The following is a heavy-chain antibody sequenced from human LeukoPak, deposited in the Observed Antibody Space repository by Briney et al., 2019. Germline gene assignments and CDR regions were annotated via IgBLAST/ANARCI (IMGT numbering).Heavy chain of an antibody. CDR2: IYHSGST. J-gene: IGHJ6*02. D-gene: IGHD2-15*01. CDR1: GGSISSGGYS. Sequence: SQTLSLTCAVSGGSISSGGYSWSWIRQPPGKGLECIGYIYHSGSTYYNPSLKSRVTISVDRSKNQFSLKLSSVTAADTAAYYCARAASDLSYYYYGMDVWGQGTTVTVSS. CDR3: ARAASDLSYYYYGMDV. V-gene: IGHV4-30-2*01.